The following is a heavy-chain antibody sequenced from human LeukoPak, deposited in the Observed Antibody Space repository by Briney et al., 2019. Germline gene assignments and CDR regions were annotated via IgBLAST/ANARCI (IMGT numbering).Heavy chain of an antibody. J-gene: IGHJ4*02. D-gene: IGHD3-16*01. V-gene: IGHV3-7*01. Sequence: PGGSLRLSCAASGFTFSSYAMTWVRQAPGKGLEWVANIKEDGSEKYYVDSVKGRFTISRDNAKKSLYLEMNSLRAEDTAVYYCARDDEITFGTVNWGQGTLVTVSS. CDR1: GFTFSSYA. CDR2: IKEDGSEK. CDR3: ARDDEITFGTVN.